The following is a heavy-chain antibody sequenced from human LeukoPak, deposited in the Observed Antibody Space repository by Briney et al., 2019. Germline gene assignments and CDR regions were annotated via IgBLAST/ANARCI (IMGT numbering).Heavy chain of an antibody. CDR1: GFTFSSYA. Sequence: PGGSLRLSCAASGFTFSSYAMTWVRQAPGKGLEWVSAISGSGGSAYYADSVKGRFTISRDNSKNTLSLQMNSLRAEDTTVYYCAKVSSGWYLFNFDYWGQGTLVTVSS. J-gene: IGHJ4*02. V-gene: IGHV3-23*01. D-gene: IGHD6-19*01. CDR3: AKVSSGWYLFNFDY. CDR2: ISGSGGSA.